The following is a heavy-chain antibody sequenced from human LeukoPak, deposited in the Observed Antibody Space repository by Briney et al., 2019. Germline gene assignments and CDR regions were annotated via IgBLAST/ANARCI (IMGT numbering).Heavy chain of an antibody. J-gene: IGHJ4*02. CDR2: IRSKANNHAT. Sequence: GGSLRLSCAASGFTFSGSAMHWVRQASGKGLEWVGRIRSKANNHATAYAASVKGRFTISRDDSKNTAYLQMNSLKTEDTAVYYCTSLYSSAWSGGQGTLVTISS. D-gene: IGHD6-19*01. V-gene: IGHV3-73*01. CDR3: TSLYSSAWS. CDR1: GFTFSGSA.